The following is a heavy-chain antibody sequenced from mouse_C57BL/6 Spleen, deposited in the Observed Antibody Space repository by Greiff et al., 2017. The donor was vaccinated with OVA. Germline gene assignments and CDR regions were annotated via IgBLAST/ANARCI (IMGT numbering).Heavy chain of an antibody. CDR1: GFNIKDDY. D-gene: IGHD1-3*01. V-gene: IGHV14-4*01. J-gene: IGHJ2*01. CDR3: TTYPLKYFDY. Sequence: EVQLQQSGAELVRPGASVKLSCTASGFNIKDDYMHWVKQRPEQGLEWIGWIDPENGDTEYASKFQGKATITADTSSNTAYLQLSSPTSEDTAVYYCTTYPLKYFDYWGQGTTLTVSS. CDR2: IDPENGDT.